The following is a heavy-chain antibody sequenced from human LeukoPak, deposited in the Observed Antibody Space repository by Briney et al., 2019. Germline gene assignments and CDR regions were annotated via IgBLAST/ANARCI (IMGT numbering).Heavy chain of an antibody. J-gene: IGHJ4*02. V-gene: IGHV4-59*01. CDR3: ASGLLWFGELFPEDY. CDR1: GGSISSYY. CDR2: IYYSGST. D-gene: IGHD3-10*01. Sequence: PSETLSLTCTVSGGSISSYYWNWIRQPPGKGLEWIGYIYYSGSTNYNPSLKSRVTISVDTSKNQFSLKLSSVTAADTAVYYCASGLLWFGELFPEDYWGQGTLVTVSS.